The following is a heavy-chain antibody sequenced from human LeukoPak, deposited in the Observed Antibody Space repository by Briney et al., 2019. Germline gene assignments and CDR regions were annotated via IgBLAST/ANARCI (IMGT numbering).Heavy chain of an antibody. CDR3: TIWFGDVYGMDV. D-gene: IGHD3-10*01. Sequence: GGSLRLSCAASGFTFSNAWMSWVRQAPGKGLEWVGRIKSKTDGGTTDYAAPVKGRFTISRDDSKNTLYLQMNSLKTEDTAVYYCTIWFGDVYGMDVWGRGTTVTVSS. CDR2: IKSKTDGGTT. CDR1: GFTFSNAW. J-gene: IGHJ6*02. V-gene: IGHV3-15*01.